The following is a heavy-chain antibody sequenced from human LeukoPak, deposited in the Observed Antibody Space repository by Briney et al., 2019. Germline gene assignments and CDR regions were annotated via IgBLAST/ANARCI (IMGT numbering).Heavy chain of an antibody. V-gene: IGHV4-59*01. CDR1: GGSISSYY. D-gene: IGHD6-13*01. CDR3: ARVRGSSWSRFDY. Sequence: SETLSLTCTVSGGSISSYYWSWIRQPPGKGLEWIGYIHYSGSTNYNPSLKSRVTISVDTSKNQFSLKLSSVTAADTAVYYCARVRGSSWSRFDYWGQGTLVTVSS. CDR2: IHYSGST. J-gene: IGHJ4*02.